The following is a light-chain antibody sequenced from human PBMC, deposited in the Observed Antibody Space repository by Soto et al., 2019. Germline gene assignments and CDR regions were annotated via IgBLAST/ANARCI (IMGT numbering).Light chain of an antibody. CDR1: TSDGGGYNY. J-gene: IGLJ2*01. V-gene: IGLV2-8*01. Sequence: QSALTQPPSASGSPGQSITISCTGTTSDGGGYNYVSWYQQHPGSAPKLIIHEVNKRPSGVPDRFSGSKSGNTASLTVTGLQAEDEADYYCSSYAGSNILVFGEGTKVTVL. CDR3: SSYAGSNILV. CDR2: EVN.